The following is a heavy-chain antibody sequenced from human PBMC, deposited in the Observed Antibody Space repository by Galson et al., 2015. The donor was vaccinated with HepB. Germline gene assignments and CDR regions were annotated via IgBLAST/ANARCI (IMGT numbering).Heavy chain of an antibody. CDR1: GGSISSYY. J-gene: IGHJ3*02. CDR3: ARDRGGGYYLDAFDI. CDR2: IYYSGST. V-gene: IGHV4-59*01. D-gene: IGHD3-22*01. Sequence: SETLSLTCTVSGGSISSYYWSWIRQPPGKGLEWIGYIYYSGSTNYNPSLKSRVTISVDTSKNQFSLKLSSVTAADTAVYYCARDRGGGYYLDAFDIWGQGTMVTVSS.